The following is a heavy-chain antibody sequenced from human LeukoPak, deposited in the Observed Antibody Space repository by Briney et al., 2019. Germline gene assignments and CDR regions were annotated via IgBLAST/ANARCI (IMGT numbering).Heavy chain of an antibody. CDR3: ARVVYGDSSKDFDY. J-gene: IGHJ4*02. D-gene: IGHD4-17*01. CDR1: GGSISTRSDY. Sequence: SETLSLTCTVSGGSISTRSDYWGWIRQPPGRGLEWIGEVNHGGTTNYNPSLKSRVIISADTSKNQFSLKLNSVTAADTAVYYCARVVYGDSSKDFDYWGQGTLVTVSS. CDR2: VNHGGTT. V-gene: IGHV4-39*07.